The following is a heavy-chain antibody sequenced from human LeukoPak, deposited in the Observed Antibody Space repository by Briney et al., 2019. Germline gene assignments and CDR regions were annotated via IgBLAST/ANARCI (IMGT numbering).Heavy chain of an antibody. CDR3: AKDLSSGWYPYYFDF. Sequence: QPGGSLRLSCAASGFTFSNYAMNWVRQAPGKGLELVSAISGSGAATFNADSVKGRFTISRDNSKNTLYLQMNSPRAEDTAVYYCAKDLSSGWYPYYFDFWGRGTLVTVSS. V-gene: IGHV3-23*01. J-gene: IGHJ4*02. CDR1: GFTFSNYA. CDR2: ISGSGAAT. D-gene: IGHD6-19*01.